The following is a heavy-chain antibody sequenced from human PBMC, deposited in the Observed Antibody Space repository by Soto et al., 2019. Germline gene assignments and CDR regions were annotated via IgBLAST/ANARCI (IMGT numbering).Heavy chain of an antibody. V-gene: IGHV4-31*03. CDR3: SRGILV. CDR1: GGSINSGGYC. J-gene: IGHJ4*02. D-gene: IGHD5-18*01. CDR2: ISYGGRT. Sequence: QVQLQESGPGLVKPSQTLSLTCTVSGGSINSGGYCWSWIRQHPGKGLDWIGCISYGGRTSYNPSLKSRVTISVDTSKNQFPLKLTSVTAADTAVYYCSRGILVWGQGALITVSS.